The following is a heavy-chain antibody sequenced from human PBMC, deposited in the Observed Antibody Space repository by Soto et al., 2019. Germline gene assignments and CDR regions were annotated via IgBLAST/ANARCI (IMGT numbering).Heavy chain of an antibody. Sequence: SETLSLTCTVSGGSISSGGYYWSWIRQHPGKGLEWIGYIYYSGSTYYNPSLKSRVTISVDTSKNQFSLKLSSVTAADTAVYYCARELAVVTPNNWFDPWGQGTLVTAPQ. CDR2: IYYSGST. CDR1: GGSISSGGYY. J-gene: IGHJ5*02. D-gene: IGHD2-21*02. V-gene: IGHV4-31*03. CDR3: ARELAVVTPNNWFDP.